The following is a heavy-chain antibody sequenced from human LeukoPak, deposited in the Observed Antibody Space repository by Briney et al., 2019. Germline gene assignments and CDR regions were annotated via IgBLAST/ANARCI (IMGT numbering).Heavy chain of an antibody. CDR2: ISGTGVNI. V-gene: IGHV3-48*01. CDR1: GFTFSNYS. Sequence: GGSLRLSCAASGFTFSNYSMNWVRQAPGKGLEWVSYISGTGVNIDYANSVKGRFTISRDNAKNSLYLQMNSLGAEDTAIYYCARDPYYYYMDVRGIGTTVTVSS. CDR3: ARDPYYYYMDV. J-gene: IGHJ6*03.